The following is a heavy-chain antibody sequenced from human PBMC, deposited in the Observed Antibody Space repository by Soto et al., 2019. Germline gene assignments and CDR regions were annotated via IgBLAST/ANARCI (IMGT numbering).Heavy chain of an antibody. J-gene: IGHJ4*02. CDR1: GFPFSRFA. D-gene: IGHD2-15*01. CDR2: ISFNGGDT. Sequence: GGSLRLSCSASGFPFSRFAIHWVRQAPGKGLVYVSGISFNGGDTYHADSVKGRFSISRDNSKNTVYLQMSSLRAEDTAVYYCLKPGAVTFSGWFFDYWGQGTPVTVSS. V-gene: IGHV3-64D*06. CDR3: LKPGAVTFSGWFFDY.